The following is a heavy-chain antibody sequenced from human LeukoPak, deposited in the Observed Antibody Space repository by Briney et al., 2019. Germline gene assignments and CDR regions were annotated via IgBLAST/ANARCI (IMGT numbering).Heavy chain of an antibody. CDR3: ARDGGETGTPVERGDAFDI. Sequence: PSETLSLTCTVSGGSISSSSYYWGWIRQPPGTGLEWIGSIYYSGSTYYNPSLKSRVTISVDTSKNQFSLKLSSVTAADTAVYYCARDGGETGTPVERGDAFDIWGQGTMVTVSS. CDR2: IYYSGST. V-gene: IGHV4-39*07. CDR1: GGSISSSSYY. D-gene: IGHD1-1*01. J-gene: IGHJ3*02.